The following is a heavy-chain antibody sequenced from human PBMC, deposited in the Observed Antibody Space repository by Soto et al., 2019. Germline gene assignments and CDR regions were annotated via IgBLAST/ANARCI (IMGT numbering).Heavy chain of an antibody. V-gene: IGHV4-59*01. CDR3: ASFFGGDGYNFNTPDMAFDI. CDR1: GGSISSYY. Sequence: SETLSLTCTVSGGSISSYYWSWIRQPPGKGLEWIGYIYYSGSTNYNPSLKSRVTISVDTSKNQFSLKLSSMTAADTAVYYCASFFGGDGYNFNTPDMAFDIWGQGTMVTVSS. J-gene: IGHJ3*02. CDR2: IYYSGST. D-gene: IGHD5-12*01.